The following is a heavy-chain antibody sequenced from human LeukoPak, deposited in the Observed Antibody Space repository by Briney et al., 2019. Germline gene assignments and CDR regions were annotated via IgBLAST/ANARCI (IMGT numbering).Heavy chain of an antibody. CDR1: GFTFDRYT. J-gene: IGHJ4*02. CDR3: AKELDTMFFDY. Sequence: PGGSLRLSCATSGFTFDRYTIHWVRQAPGKGLEWVSLAGWAGGTTYYSDSVRGRFTISRDSGKNSVYLQMNSLTTDDTALYFCAKELDTMFFDYWGQGALVTVSS. D-gene: IGHD3-10*02. CDR2: AGWAGGTT. V-gene: IGHV3-43*01.